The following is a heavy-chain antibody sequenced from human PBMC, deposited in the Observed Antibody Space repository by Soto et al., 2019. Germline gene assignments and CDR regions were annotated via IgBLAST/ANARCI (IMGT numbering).Heavy chain of an antibody. CDR2: INPNSGNI. CDR3: ARGRASGSYYLLDY. CDR1: GDAFTTYD. D-gene: IGHD3-10*01. J-gene: IGHJ4*02. V-gene: IGHV1-8*01. Sequence: ASVKVSFKASGDAFTTYDINWVRQATGHGLEWMGWINPNSGNIGYAQRFQGRVTMTRDTAIRTAYMEVSSLRSDDTAVYYCARGRASGSYYLLDYWGQGTLVTVSS.